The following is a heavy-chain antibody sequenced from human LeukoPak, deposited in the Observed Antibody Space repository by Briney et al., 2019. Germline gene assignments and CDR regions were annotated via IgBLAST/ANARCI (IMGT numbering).Heavy chain of an antibody. CDR1: GGSISSYY. Sequence: SETLSLTCTVTGGSISSYYWSWIRQPPGKGLEWIGYIYYTGSTNYNPSLKSRVTISVDTSKNQFSLKLSSVTAADTAVYYCARQQLSQLYYFDNWGQGTLVSVSS. CDR2: IYYTGST. CDR3: ARQQLSQLYYFDN. J-gene: IGHJ4*02. D-gene: IGHD6-13*01. V-gene: IGHV4-59*01.